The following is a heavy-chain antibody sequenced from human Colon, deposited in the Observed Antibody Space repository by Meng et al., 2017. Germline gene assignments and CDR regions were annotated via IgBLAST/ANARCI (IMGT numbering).Heavy chain of an antibody. CDR1: GDSVSSNSAA. CDR3: ARDWGDVRGGFDF. J-gene: IGHJ4*02. CDR2: TYYRSKYYN. Sequence: QVPLQQSGPGLVKLSQTLSLTCAISGDSVSSNSAAWNWIRQSPSRGLEWLGRTYYRSKYYNDYALSVKSRITINPDTSKNQFSLQLNSVTPEDTAIYYCARDWGDVRGGFDFWGQGTLVTVSS. V-gene: IGHV6-1*01. D-gene: IGHD3-10*02.